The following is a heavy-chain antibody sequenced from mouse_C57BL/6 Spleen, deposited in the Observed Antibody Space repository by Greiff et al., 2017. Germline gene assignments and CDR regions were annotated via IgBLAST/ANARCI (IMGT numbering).Heavy chain of an antibody. D-gene: IGHD2-4*01. CDR2: IDPSDSYT. J-gene: IGHJ3*01. V-gene: IGHV1-50*01. CDR3: ARKNRYYDSFAY. Sequence: VQLQQPGAELVKPGASVKLSCKASGYTFTSYWMQWVKQRPGQGLEWIGEIDPSDSYTNYTQKFKGKATLTVDTSSSTAYMQLSSLTSEDSAVDYWARKNRYYDSFAYWGQGTLVTVSA. CDR1: GYTFTSYW.